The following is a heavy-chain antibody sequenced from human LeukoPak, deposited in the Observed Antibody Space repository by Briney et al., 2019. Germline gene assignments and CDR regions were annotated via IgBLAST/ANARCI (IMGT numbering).Heavy chain of an antibody. D-gene: IGHD2-8*02. Sequence: GASLQISCRAFGSNFAEYWIGWVRLLRGKGLEWTGVIFPGESSTTYSPSFQGQVTISADNSIITASLHLSGLEASDTALYYCARHGMQGCTGGRCYTSFLYYGLDVWGQGTTVTVSS. CDR3: ARHGMQGCTGGRCYTSFLYYGLDV. CDR1: GSNFAEYW. J-gene: IGHJ6*02. V-gene: IGHV5-51*01. CDR2: IFPGESST.